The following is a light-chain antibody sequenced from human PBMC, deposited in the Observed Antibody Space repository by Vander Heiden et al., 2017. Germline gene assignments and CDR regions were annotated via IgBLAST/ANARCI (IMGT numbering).Light chain of an antibody. CDR2: GNS. V-gene: IGLV1-40*01. Sequence: QSVLTQPPSVSGPPGQRVTLSCTGSSSNIGAGYDVHWYQQLPGTAPKLLIYGNSNRPSGVPDRFSGSKSGTSASLAITGLQAEDEADYYCQSYDSSLSGSVVFGGGTKLTVL. J-gene: IGLJ2*01. CDR1: SSNIGAGYD. CDR3: QSYDSSLSGSVV.